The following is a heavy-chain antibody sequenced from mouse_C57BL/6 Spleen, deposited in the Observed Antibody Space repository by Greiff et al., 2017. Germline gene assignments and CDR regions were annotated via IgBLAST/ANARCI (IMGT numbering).Heavy chain of an antibody. J-gene: IGHJ3*01. V-gene: IGHV14-4*01. CDR2: IDPENGDT. CDR3: TTHYYGSSYGFAY. Sequence: EVKLMESGAELVRPGASVKLSCTASGFNIKDDYMHWVKQRPEQGLEWIGWIDPENGDTEYASKFQGKATITADTSSNTAYLQLSSLTSEDTAVYYCTTHYYGSSYGFAYWGQGTLVTVSA. CDR1: GFNIKDDY. D-gene: IGHD1-1*01.